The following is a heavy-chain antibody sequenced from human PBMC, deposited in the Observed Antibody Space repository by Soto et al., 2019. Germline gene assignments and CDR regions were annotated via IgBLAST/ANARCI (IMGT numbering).Heavy chain of an antibody. Sequence: QVQLQESGPELVKPSETLSLTCTVSGGSISSYYWSWIRQPPGKGLEWIGYIYYSGSTNYNPSLNXRVTISVAPSKTQFSLNLSSVPAADTAVYYCARRFGRNLDYWGQGTLVTVSS. CDR3: ARRFGRNLDY. J-gene: IGHJ4*02. CDR1: GGSISSYY. CDR2: IYYSGST. D-gene: IGHD3-16*01. V-gene: IGHV4-59*08.